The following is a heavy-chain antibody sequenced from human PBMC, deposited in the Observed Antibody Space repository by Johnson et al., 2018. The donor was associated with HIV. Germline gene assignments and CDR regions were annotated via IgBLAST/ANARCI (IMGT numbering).Heavy chain of an antibody. CDR3: AKGGIATRFFDI. J-gene: IGHJ3*02. V-gene: IGHV3-30*18. CDR1: GFTFSSYG. CDR2: ISYDGNNK. D-gene: IGHD6-6*01. Sequence: VQLVESGGGVVQPGRSLRLSCAASGFTFSSYGMLWVRQAPGKGLEWVAVISYDGNNKYYADSVKGRFTIPRDNSKNTLYLQMNSLRAEDTALYYCAKGGIATRFFDIWGQGTMVTVSS.